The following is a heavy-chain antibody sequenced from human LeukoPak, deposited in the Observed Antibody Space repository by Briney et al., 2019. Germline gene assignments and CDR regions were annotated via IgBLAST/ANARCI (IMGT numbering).Heavy chain of an antibody. CDR3: AKGGGLGTTYYYNGMDV. J-gene: IGHJ6*02. D-gene: IGHD7-27*01. Sequence: GASVKVSCKASGYTFTAYYVHWVRQAPGQGLEWMGWINPNHGGTIFASKVQDRLTMTIDTSISTVYMELRGLRSDATAVYYCAKGGGLGTTYYYNGMDVWGPGTTVTVSS. V-gene: IGHV1-2*02. CDR2: INPNHGGT. CDR1: GYTFTAYY.